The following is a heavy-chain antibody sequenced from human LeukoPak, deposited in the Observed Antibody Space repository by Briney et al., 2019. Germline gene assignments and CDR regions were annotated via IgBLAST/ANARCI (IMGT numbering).Heavy chain of an antibody. V-gene: IGHV1-69*04. Sequence: SVKVSCKASGGTFSSYAISWVRQAPGQGLEWMGRIIPILGIANYAQKFQGRVTITADKSTSTAYMELSSLRSEDTAVYYCARGGSSAPDGAFDIWGQGTMVTVSS. CDR1: GGTFSSYA. CDR3: ARGGSSAPDGAFDI. J-gene: IGHJ3*02. CDR2: IIPILGIA. D-gene: IGHD3-22*01.